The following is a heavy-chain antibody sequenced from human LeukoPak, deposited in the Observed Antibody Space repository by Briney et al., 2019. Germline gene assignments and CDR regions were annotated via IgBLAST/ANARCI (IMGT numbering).Heavy chain of an antibody. CDR1: GNYW. CDR2: INRDGSRT. CDR3: ARGGSDTAMAHDY. J-gene: IGHJ4*02. V-gene: IGHV3-74*01. Sequence: LPGGSLRLSCAASGNYWMHWVRQAPGKGLMWVSRINRDGSRTDYADSVKGRFTISRDDAKNTLYLQVNSLRAEDTAVYFCARGGSDTAMAHDYWGQGTLVTVSS. D-gene: IGHD5-18*01.